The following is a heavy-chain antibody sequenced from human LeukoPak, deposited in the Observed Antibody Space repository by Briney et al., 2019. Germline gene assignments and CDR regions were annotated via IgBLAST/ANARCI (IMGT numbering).Heavy chain of an antibody. CDR3: ASSYPDFDY. Sequence: PSETLSLTCTVSGGSISSGGYYWSWIRQPPGKGLEWIGYIYHSGSTYYNPSLKSRVTISVDRSKNQFSLKLSSVTAADTAVYYCASSYPDFDYWGQGTLVTVSS. CDR2: IYHSGST. J-gene: IGHJ4*02. V-gene: IGHV4-30-2*01. CDR1: GGSISSGGYY.